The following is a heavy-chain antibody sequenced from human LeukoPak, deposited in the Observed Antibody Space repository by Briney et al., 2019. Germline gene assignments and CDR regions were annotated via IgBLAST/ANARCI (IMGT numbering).Heavy chain of an antibody. J-gene: IGHJ4*02. CDR1: GFTFSSYA. D-gene: IGHD6-13*01. CDR3: ARGGGIIAAAGKGYFDY. Sequence: GGSLRLSCAASGFTFSSYAMHWVRQAAGKGLEWVAVIPYDGSNKYYADSVKGRFTISRDNSKNTLYLQMNSVRAEDTAVYYCARGGGIIAAAGKGYFDYWGQGTLVTVSS. CDR2: IPYDGSNK. V-gene: IGHV3-30*04.